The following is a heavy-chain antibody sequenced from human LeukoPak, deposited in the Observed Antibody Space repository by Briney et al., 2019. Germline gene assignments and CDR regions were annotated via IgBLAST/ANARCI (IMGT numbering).Heavy chain of an antibody. D-gene: IGHD6-6*01. V-gene: IGHV3-23*01. CDR2: INGSGGST. Sequence: GGSLRLSCAASGFTFSSYAMSWVRQAPGKGLEWVSDINGSGGSTYYADSVKGRFTISRDNAKNSLYLQMNSLRAEDTAVYYCARDRGGIAARPTEFDPWGQGTLVTVSS. J-gene: IGHJ5*02. CDR3: ARDRGGIAARPTEFDP. CDR1: GFTFSSYA.